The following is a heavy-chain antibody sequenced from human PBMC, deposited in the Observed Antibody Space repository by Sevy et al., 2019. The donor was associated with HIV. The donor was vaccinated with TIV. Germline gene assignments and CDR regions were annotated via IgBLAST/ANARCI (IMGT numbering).Heavy chain of an antibody. Sequence: ASVKDSCKASGYTFTSYGISWVRQAPGQGLEWMGWISAYNGNTNYAQKLQGRVTMTTDTSTSTAYMELRSLRSDDTAVYYCARASMTTVPYNWFDPWGQGTLVTVSS. J-gene: IGHJ5*02. V-gene: IGHV1-18*01. CDR3: ARASMTTVPYNWFDP. CDR1: GYTFTSYG. D-gene: IGHD4-4*01. CDR2: ISAYNGNT.